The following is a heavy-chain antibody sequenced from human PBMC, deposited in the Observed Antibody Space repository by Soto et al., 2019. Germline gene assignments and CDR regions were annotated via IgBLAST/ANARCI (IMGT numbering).Heavy chain of an antibody. CDR2: IYYSGST. CDR1: GGSISSSSYY. V-gene: IGHV4-39*01. J-gene: IGHJ4*02. D-gene: IGHD5-18*01. CDR3: ARLPARWIQLWSFDY. Sequence: PSETLSLTCTVSGGSISSSSYYWGWIRQPPGKGLEWIGSIYYSGSTYYNPSLKSRVTISVDTSKNQFSLKLSSVTAADTAVYYCARLPARWIQLWSFDYWGQGTLVTVSS.